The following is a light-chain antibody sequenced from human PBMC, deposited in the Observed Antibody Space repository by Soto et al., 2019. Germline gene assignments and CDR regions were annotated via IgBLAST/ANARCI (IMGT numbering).Light chain of an antibody. J-gene: IGLJ2*01. CDR1: SSDVGSYDY. CDR2: EVS. Sequence: QPVLTQPPSASRSPGQSVTISCTGTSSDVGSYDYVSWYQQHPGKAPKLMIYEVSKRPSRVPDRFSGSKSGNTASLTVSRLQAEDEADYYCSSYASSNSVVFGGGTKLTVL. V-gene: IGLV2-8*02. CDR3: SSYASSNSVV.